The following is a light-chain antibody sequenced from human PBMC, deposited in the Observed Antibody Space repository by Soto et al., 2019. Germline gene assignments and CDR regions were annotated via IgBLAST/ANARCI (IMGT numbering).Light chain of an antibody. CDR3: QLYETIAQR. CDR1: QSVRNSL. Sequence: TQYLSPLPGPPGARETISCRASQSVRNSLLAWYQQKPGQPPRLLIYDASTRATATPERFSGSGSGTDFTLTISRLEPEDVAVFYGQLYETIAQRLGQRTTL. V-gene: IGKV3-20*01. CDR2: DAS. J-gene: IGKJ2*01.